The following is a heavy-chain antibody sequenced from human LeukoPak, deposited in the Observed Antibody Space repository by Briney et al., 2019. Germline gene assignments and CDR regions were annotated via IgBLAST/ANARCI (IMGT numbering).Heavy chain of an antibody. Sequence: SETLSLTCTVSGGSISSYYWSWIRQPPGKGLERIGYIYYSGSTNYNPSLKSRVTISVDTSKNQFSLKLSSVTAADTAVYYCARDHSGYDFSYFDYWGQGTLVTVSS. J-gene: IGHJ4*02. V-gene: IGHV4-59*01. D-gene: IGHD5-12*01. CDR2: IYYSGST. CDR3: ARDHSGYDFSYFDY. CDR1: GGSISSYY.